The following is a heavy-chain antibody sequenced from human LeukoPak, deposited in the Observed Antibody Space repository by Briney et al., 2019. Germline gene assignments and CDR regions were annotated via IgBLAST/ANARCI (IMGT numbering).Heavy chain of an antibody. Sequence: QPGGSLRLSCAASGFTFHNYAIHWVRQAPGKGLEWVSLTSGDGITTYFADSVKGRFTISRDNSKSSLFLQMNSLRTEDTALYYCASDHVYGGADYWGQGTLVTVSS. D-gene: IGHD5/OR15-5a*01. V-gene: IGHV3-43*02. J-gene: IGHJ4*02. CDR3: ASDHVYGGADY. CDR2: TSGDGITT. CDR1: GFTFHNYA.